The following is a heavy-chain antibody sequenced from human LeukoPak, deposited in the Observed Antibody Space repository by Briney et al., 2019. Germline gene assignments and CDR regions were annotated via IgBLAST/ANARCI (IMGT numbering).Heavy chain of an antibody. CDR1: GDSISSGDYY. D-gene: IGHD3-10*01. CDR2: ISSSGST. Sequence: SETLSLTCTVSGDSISSGDYYWSWIRQPAGKGLEWIGRISSSGSTNYNPSLKSRVTISVDTSKNQFSLKLSSVTAADTAVYYCARDSGLSENWFDPWGQGTLVTVSS. V-gene: IGHV4-61*02. CDR3: ARDSGLSENWFDP. J-gene: IGHJ5*02.